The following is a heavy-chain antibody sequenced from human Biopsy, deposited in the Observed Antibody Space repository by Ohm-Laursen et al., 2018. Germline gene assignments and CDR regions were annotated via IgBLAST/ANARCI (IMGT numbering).Heavy chain of an antibody. V-gene: IGHV4-59*08. D-gene: IGHD2-15*01. J-gene: IGHJ4*02. Sequence: GTLSLTCAASGGSISSFYWTWIRQPPGKGPEWIGDISDSGSTNYKPPLKSRVIISVDTSKNQFSLNLSSVTAADTAVYYCARRGSGGRSFDHWGQGTLVTVSS. CDR2: ISDSGST. CDR1: GGSISSFY. CDR3: ARRGSGGRSFDH.